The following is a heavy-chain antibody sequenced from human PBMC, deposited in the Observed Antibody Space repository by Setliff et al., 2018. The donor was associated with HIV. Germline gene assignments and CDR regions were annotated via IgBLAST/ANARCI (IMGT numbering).Heavy chain of an antibody. CDR1: GYTLAELS. CDR3: AAPLTGPDGFDM. D-gene: IGHD3-9*01. CDR2: FGPEQSET. J-gene: IGHJ3*02. Sequence: ASVKVSCKVSGYTLAELSVHWVRQAPGNGLEWMGGFGPEQSETVYAQRFQGRVTFTEDTSTDTAYMDLISLTSDDTAVHFCAAPLTGPDGFDMWGQGTMVTVSS. V-gene: IGHV1-24*01.